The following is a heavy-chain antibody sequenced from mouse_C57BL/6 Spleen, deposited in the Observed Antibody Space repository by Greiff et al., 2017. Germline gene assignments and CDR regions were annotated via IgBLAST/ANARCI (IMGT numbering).Heavy chain of an antibody. CDR3: AITTVDYYAMDY. CDR1: GYTFTSYT. V-gene: IGHV1-4*01. J-gene: IGHJ4*01. Sequence: QVQLKQSGAELTRPGASVKMSCKASGYTFTSYTMHWVKQRPGQGLEWIGYINPSSGYTKYNQKFKDKATLTADKSSSTAYMQLSSLTSDDSAVYYCAITTVDYYAMDYWGQGTSVTVSS. CDR2: INPSSGYT. D-gene: IGHD1-1*01.